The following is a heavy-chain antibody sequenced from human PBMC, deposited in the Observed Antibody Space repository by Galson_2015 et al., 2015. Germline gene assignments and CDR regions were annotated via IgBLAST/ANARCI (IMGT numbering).Heavy chain of an antibody. J-gene: IGHJ6*03. CDR3: ARESDCSSTSCYRGSYYYYYYMDV. Sequence: CAISGDSVSSNSAAWNWIRQSPSRGLEWLGRIYYRSKRYNDYAISVKSRITINPDTSKNQFSLQLNSVTPEDTAVYYCARESDCSSTSCYRGSYYYYYYMDVWGKGTPVTVSS. V-gene: IGHV6-1*01. CDR2: IYYRSKRYN. CDR1: GDSVSSNSAA. D-gene: IGHD2-2*01.